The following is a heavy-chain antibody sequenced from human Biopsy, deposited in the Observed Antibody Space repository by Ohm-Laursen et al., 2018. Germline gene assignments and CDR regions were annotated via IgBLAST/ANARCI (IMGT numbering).Heavy chain of an antibody. D-gene: IGHD4-11*01. J-gene: IGHJ4*02. CDR1: GYVFINYL. CDR3: TRDIGPWGDYSFEY. Sequence: SVKVSCKASGYVFINYLVHWVRQAPGQGLEWMGKINPSGGTVAYAHKFQGRVSMTRDTFTSTIYMDLSSLRSEDTALYYCTRDIGPWGDYSFEYWGQGTLVTVSS. V-gene: IGHV1-46*01. CDR2: INPSGGTV.